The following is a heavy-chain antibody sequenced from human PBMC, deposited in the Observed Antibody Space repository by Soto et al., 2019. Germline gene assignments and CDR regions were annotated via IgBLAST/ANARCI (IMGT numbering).Heavy chain of an antibody. J-gene: IGHJ4*02. CDR3: AREADYGDHEGLTY. CDR2: ISYDGSNK. Sequence: QVQLVESGGGVVQPGRSLRLSCAASGFTFSSYAMHWVRQAPSKGLEWVAVISYDGSNKYYADSVKGRFTISRDNSKNTLYLQMNSLRAEDTAVYYCAREADYGDHEGLTYWGQGTLVTVSS. CDR1: GFTFSSYA. V-gene: IGHV3-30-3*01. D-gene: IGHD4-17*01.